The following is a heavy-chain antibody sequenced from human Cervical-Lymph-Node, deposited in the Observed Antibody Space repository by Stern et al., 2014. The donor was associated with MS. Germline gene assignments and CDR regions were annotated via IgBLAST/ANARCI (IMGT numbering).Heavy chain of an antibody. D-gene: IGHD5-12*01. CDR3: ARHDGWLPHY. CDR2: IYYSGTT. CDR1: GGSISRSTYY. J-gene: IGHJ4*02. Sequence: QLQLQESGPGLVKPSETLSLTCSVSGGSISRSTYYWGWIRQPPGKGLEWIGSIYYSGTTYYNPSLKSRVTIDTSTNQFSLSLTPVTAADTAVYYCARHDGWLPHYWSQGTLVTVSS. V-gene: IGHV4-39*01.